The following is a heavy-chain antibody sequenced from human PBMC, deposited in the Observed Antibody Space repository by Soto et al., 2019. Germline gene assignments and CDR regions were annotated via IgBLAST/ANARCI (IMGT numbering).Heavy chain of an antibody. J-gene: IGHJ6*02. D-gene: IGHD3-3*01. CDR2: ISAYNGNT. Sequence: GASVKVSCKASGYTFTSYGISWVRQAPGQGLEWMGWISAYNGNTKYAQKLQGRVTMTTDTSTSTAYMELRSLRSDDTAVYYCARDQGITTFGVYSMYYYGMDVWGPETTVTVSS. CDR3: ARDQGITTFGVYSMYYYGMDV. CDR1: GYTFTSYG. V-gene: IGHV1-18*01.